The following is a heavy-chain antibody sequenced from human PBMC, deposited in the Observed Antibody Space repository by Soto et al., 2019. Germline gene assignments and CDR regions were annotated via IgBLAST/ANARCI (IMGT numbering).Heavy chain of an antibody. D-gene: IGHD6-19*01. CDR1: GFTFSNYA. CDR3: AKGERASGFGY. V-gene: IGHV3-23*01. CDR2: ISGSGGGT. J-gene: IGHJ4*02. Sequence: GGSLRLSCAASGFTFSNYAMSWVRQAPGNGLEWFSSISGSGGGTYYTDSVKGRFTISRDNSKNTLSLQMSSLRAEDTALYYCAKGERASGFGYWGQGTRVTVSS.